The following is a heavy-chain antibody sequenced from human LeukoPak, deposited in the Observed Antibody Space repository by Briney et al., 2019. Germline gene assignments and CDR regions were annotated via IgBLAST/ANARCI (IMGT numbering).Heavy chain of an antibody. CDR2: ISGGGGTA. Sequence: PGGSLRLSCAASGFTFSSYAMSWVRQATGKRLEWVSAISGGGGTAYYADSVKGRFTISRDNSKNTLFLQMNSLRAEDTAVYYCAKDSGPYTSGYYGHWGQGTLVTVSS. CDR1: GFTFSSYA. J-gene: IGHJ4*02. V-gene: IGHV3-23*01. CDR3: AKDSGPYTSGYYGH. D-gene: IGHD3-22*01.